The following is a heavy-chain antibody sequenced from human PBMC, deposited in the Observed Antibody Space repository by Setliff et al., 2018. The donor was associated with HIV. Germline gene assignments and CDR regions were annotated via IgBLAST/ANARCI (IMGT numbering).Heavy chain of an antibody. V-gene: IGHV4-38-2*02. CDR2: IYQNGNT. CDR3: ARDQSDWFY. CDR1: GYFISNGYY. D-gene: IGHD3-3*01. Sequence: SETLSLTCSVSGYFISNGYYWGWIRQPPGKGLEWVGTIYQNGNTYYSPSLVSRVSVSMDMSKSQFSLKLNSVTAADTAVYYCARDQSDWFYWGQGTLVTVSS. J-gene: IGHJ4*02.